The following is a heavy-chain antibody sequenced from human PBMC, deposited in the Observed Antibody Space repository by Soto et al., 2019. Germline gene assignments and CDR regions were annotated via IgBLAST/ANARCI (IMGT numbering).Heavy chain of an antibody. D-gene: IGHD3-10*01. V-gene: IGHV4-31*03. Sequence: QVQLQESGPGLVKPSQTLSLTCTVSGGSISSGGYYWSWIRQHPGKGLEWIGYIYYVGSTYYNPSLKRRVTISVDTSKNLCSLKLSSVTAADTAVYYCARVFGFGGMDVWGQGTTGTVSS. CDR3: ARVFGFGGMDV. CDR2: IYYVGST. J-gene: IGHJ6*02. CDR1: GGSISSGGYY.